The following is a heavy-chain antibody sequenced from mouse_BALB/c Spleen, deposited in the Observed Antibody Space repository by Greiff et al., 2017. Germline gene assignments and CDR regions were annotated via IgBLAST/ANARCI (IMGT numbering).Heavy chain of an antibody. CDR2: ISCYNGAT. Sequence: LVKTGASVKISCKASGYSFTGYYMHWVKQSHGKSLEWIGYISCYNGATSYNQKFKGKAKLTAVTSASTAYMELSSLTNEDSAVYYCTRSDYYGSPWFAYWGQGTLVTVSA. V-gene: IGHV1S34*01. D-gene: IGHD1-1*01. J-gene: IGHJ3*01. CDR1: GYSFTGYY. CDR3: TRSDYYGSPWFAY.